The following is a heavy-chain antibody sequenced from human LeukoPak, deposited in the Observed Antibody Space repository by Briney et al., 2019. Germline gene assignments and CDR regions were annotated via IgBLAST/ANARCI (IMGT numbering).Heavy chain of an antibody. J-gene: IGHJ3*02. CDR3: ARDRPGDEAFDI. CDR2: IDAYSGNT. D-gene: IGHD3-10*01. CDR1: GYTFTTYG. Sequence: RASVKVSCKAFGYTFTTYGVSWVRQAPGQGLEWMGWIDAYSGNTNYVQRFQGRVTMTTDTSTSTAYMELRSLRSDDTAVYYCARDRPGDEAFDIWGQGTTVTVSS. V-gene: IGHV1-18*01.